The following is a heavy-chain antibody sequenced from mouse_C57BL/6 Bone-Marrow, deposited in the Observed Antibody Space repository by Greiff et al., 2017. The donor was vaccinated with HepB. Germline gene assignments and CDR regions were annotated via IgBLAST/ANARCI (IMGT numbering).Heavy chain of an antibody. CDR2: ISSGGSYT. J-gene: IGHJ4*01. V-gene: IGHV5-6*02. Sequence: EVMLVESGGDLVKPGGSLKLSCAASGFTFSSYGMSWVRQTPDKRLEWVATISSGGSYTYYPDSVKGRFTISRDNAKNTLYLQMSSLKSEDTAMYYCARQYAMDYWGQGTSVTVSS. CDR3: ARQYAMDY. CDR1: GFTFSSYG.